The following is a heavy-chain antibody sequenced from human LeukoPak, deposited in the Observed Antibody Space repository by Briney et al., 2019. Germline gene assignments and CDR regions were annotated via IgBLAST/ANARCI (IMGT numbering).Heavy chain of an antibody. CDR2: MKSQNDGGRA. CDR1: GFTFSSYW. Sequence: GGSLRLSCAASGFTFSSYWMSWVRQAPGKGLEWIGRMKSQNDGGRADYPTAVKGRFTISRADSQDTLYLLINGPKTEDTAMYYCTTGPSIVGTTIPGYWGQGTLVTVSP. J-gene: IGHJ4*02. V-gene: IGHV3-15*01. CDR3: TTGPSIVGTTIPGY. D-gene: IGHD1-26*01.